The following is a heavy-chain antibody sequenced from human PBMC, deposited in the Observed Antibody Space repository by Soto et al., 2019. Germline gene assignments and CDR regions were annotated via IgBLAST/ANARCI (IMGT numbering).Heavy chain of an antibody. CDR2: VYYNGSA. Sequence: QVQLEESGPGLVKPSETLSLTCVVSGGSLSTYLWSWIRQPPGKGLEWIGAVYYNGSASYNPSLQSRVSISVDTSKNHLSLTLRSATAADTAVYYCARSFFPWGRGTLVTVSS. J-gene: IGHJ5*02. CDR3: ARSFFP. CDR1: GGSLSTYL. V-gene: IGHV4-59*01.